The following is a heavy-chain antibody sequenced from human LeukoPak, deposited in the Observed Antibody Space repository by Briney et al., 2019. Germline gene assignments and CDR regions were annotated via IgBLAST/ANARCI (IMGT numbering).Heavy chain of an antibody. D-gene: IGHD3-22*01. CDR2: IIPIFGTA. Sequence: GASVKVSCKASGGTFSSYAISWVRQAPGQGLEWMGGIIPIFGTANYAQKFQGRITITADKSTSTAYMELSSLRSEDTAVYYCAREYYDSSGYYGNYYFDYWGQGTLVTVSS. V-gene: IGHV1-69*06. J-gene: IGHJ4*02. CDR3: AREYYDSSGYYGNYYFDY. CDR1: GGTFSSYA.